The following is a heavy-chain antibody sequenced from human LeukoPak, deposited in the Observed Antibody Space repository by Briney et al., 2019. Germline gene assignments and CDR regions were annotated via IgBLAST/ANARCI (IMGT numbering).Heavy chain of an antibody. Sequence: TGESLRVSCAASGFSVNRNYMIWVRQAPGKRLECVSVIYSGGTTWYADSVKGRFTISRDTNTLYLQMNSLRAEDTAVYYCARKSDSLLVREGDCWGQGTLVTVSS. D-gene: IGHD3-10*01. CDR3: ARKSDSLLVREGDC. V-gene: IGHV3-66*01. CDR2: IYSGGTT. J-gene: IGHJ4*02. CDR1: GFSVNRNY.